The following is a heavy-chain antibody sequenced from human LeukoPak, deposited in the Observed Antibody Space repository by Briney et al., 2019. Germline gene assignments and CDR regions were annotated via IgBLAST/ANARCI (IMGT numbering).Heavy chain of an antibody. D-gene: IGHD6-19*01. CDR3: ARVRQWLSYMDV. V-gene: IGHV4-39*01. Sequence: SETLSLTCTVSGGSINSSSYYWGWIRQPPGKGLEWIGSIYYSGSTYYNPSLKSRVTISVDTSKNQFSLKLSSVTAADTAVYYCARVRQWLSYMDVWGKGTTVTVSS. CDR1: GGSINSSSYY. CDR2: IYYSGST. J-gene: IGHJ6*03.